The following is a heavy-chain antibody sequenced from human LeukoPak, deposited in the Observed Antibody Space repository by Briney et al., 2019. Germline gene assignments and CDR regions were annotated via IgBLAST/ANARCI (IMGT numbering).Heavy chain of an antibody. CDR2: IYPGDSDT. V-gene: IGHV5-51*01. CDR1: GYSFTSYW. CDR3: ARHGAPDFWSGYYNY. D-gene: IGHD3-3*01. Sequence: GESLKISCKGSGYSFTSYWIGWVRQMPGKGLEWMGIIYPGDSDTRYSPSFQGQVTSSADKSISTAYLRWSSLKASDTAMYYCARHGAPDFWSGYYNYWGQGTLVTVSS. J-gene: IGHJ4*02.